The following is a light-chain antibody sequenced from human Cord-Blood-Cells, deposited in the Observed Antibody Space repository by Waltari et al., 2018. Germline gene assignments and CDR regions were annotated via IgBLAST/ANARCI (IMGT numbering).Light chain of an antibody. V-gene: IGKV1-39*01. J-gene: IGKJ2*03. CDR3: QQSYSTLHS. CDR2: AAS. CDR1: QSISSY. Sequence: DIQMTQSPSSLSASVGDRVTITCRASQSISSYLNWYQQKPGKAPKLLIYAASSLQSGVPSRFSGSGSGTDFTLTISSLQPEDFATYYCQQSYSTLHSFGQVTKLEIK.